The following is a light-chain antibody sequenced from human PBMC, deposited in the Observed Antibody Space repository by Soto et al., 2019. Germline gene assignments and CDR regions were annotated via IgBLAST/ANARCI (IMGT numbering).Light chain of an antibody. CDR2: GNS. CDR3: QSYASSLSGSVV. V-gene: IGLV1-40*01. CDR1: SSNIGAGYD. Sequence: QSVLTQPTSVSGAPGQRVTISCTGSSSNIGAGYDVHWYQQLPGTAPKLLIYGNSNRPSGVPDRFSGSKSGTSASLAITGLQAEDEADYYCQSYASSLSGSVVFGGGTKLTVL. J-gene: IGLJ2*01.